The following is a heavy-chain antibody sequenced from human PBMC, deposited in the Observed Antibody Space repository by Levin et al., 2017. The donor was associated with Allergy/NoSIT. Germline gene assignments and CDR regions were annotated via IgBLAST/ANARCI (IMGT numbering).Heavy chain of an antibody. CDR2: IYYSGST. Sequence: SETLSLTCTVSGGSISSYYWSWIRQPPGKGLEWIGYIYYSGSTNYNPSLKSRVTISVDTSKNQFSLKLSSVTAADTAVYYCARRGRDGYKSYYYYGMDVWGQGTTVTVSS. CDR1: GGSISSYY. J-gene: IGHJ6*02. D-gene: IGHD5-24*01. CDR3: ARRGRDGYKSYYYYGMDV. V-gene: IGHV4-59*08.